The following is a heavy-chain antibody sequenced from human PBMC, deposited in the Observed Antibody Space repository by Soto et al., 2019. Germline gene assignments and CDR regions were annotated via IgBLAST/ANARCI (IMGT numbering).Heavy chain of an antibody. D-gene: IGHD6-6*01. J-gene: IGHJ4*02. CDR3: ARVGGVAARTFDY. CDR1: GSSIIGFY. V-gene: IGHV4-59*01. Sequence: PSETLSLTCTFSGSSIIGFYWTWVRQSPGKGLEWIGYLYYSGNTNYNPSLNSRLTISVDTSKNQVSLKLTSVTAADTAVYYCARVGGVAARTFDYWGQGTVVTVSS. CDR2: LYYSGNT.